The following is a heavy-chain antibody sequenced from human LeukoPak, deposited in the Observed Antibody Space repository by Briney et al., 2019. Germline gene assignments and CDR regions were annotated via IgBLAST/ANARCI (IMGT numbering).Heavy chain of an antibody. J-gene: IGHJ4*02. V-gene: IGHV3-66*01. CDR1: GFTVSSNY. Sequence: GGSLRLSCAASGFTVSSNYMSWVRQAPGKGLEWVSVIYSGGSTYYADSVKGRFTISRDNSKNTLYLQMNSLRAEDTAVYYCAREAVDWYYFDYWGQGTLATVSS. CDR2: IYSGGST. D-gene: IGHD3/OR15-3a*01. CDR3: AREAVDWYYFDY.